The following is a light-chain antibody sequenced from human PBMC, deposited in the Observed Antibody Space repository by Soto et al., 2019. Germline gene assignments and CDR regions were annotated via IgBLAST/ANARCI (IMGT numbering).Light chain of an antibody. Sequence: EIQVAQKRSKLRRSVGDSRFITCQASQSISSWLAWYQQKPGKAPKLLIYDASTLASGVPLWCSGRESGSVFGLGIPALPPFDFARDSAQLYGTLRGGTKVDIK. CDR2: DAS. J-gene: IGKJ4*02. V-gene: IGKV1-5*01. CDR3: QLYGT. CDR1: QSISSW.